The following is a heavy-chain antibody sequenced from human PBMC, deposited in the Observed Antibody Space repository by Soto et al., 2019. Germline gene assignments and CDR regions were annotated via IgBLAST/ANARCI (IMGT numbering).Heavy chain of an antibody. J-gene: IGHJ5*02. V-gene: IGHV1-3*01. CDR3: ARDRRPAVVPAGMGWCDP. D-gene: IGHD2-2*01. Sequence: QVQLVQSGAEVKKPGASVKVSCKASGYTFTSYAMHWVHQAPGQRLEWMGWVNAGNGDTKYSQKFQGRVTITRDTSASTAYMELSSLRTEDTAVYYCARDRRPAVVPAGMGWCDPWGQGTLVTVSS. CDR2: VNAGNGDT. CDR1: GYTFTSYA.